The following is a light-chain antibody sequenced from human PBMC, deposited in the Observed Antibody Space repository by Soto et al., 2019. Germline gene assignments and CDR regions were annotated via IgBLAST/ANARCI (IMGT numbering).Light chain of an antibody. Sequence: EIVMTQSPATLSVSPGERVTLSCRASQSVSSRLAWYHQKPGQSPRLLIYGASTRATGIPARFSGSGSGTEFILTISGLEPEDFAVYYCQQRIKWPITFGQGTRLEIK. CDR3: QQRIKWPIT. CDR1: QSVSSR. V-gene: IGKV3-15*01. CDR2: GAS. J-gene: IGKJ5*01.